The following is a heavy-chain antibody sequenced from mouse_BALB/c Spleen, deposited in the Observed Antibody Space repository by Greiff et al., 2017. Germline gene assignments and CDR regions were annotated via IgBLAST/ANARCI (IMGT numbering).Heavy chain of an antibody. D-gene: IGHD1-1*01. CDR1: GDSITSGY. CDR2: ISYSGST. Sequence: EVQLQQSGPSLVKPSQTLSLTCSVTGDSITSGYWNWIRKFPGNKLEYMGYISYSGSTYYNPSLKSRISITRDTSKNQYYLQLNSVTTEDTATYYCARWDYGSSYDYAMDYWGQGTSVTVAS. V-gene: IGHV3-8*02. J-gene: IGHJ4*01. CDR3: ARWDYGSSYDYAMDY.